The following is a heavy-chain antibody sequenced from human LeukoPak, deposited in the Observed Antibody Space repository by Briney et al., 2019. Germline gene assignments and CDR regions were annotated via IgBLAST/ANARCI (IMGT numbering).Heavy chain of an antibody. J-gene: IGHJ6*03. CDR2: INPSGGYT. Sequence: GASVKVSCRASGYTFTSYYMHWVRQAPGQGLEWMGIINPSGGYTYYAQNFQGRVTMTRDTSTSTVYMELSSLRSEDTAVYYCARERLQQQLVYGYYYYYMDVWGKGTTVTISS. CDR1: GYTFTSYY. D-gene: IGHD6-13*01. V-gene: IGHV1-46*01. CDR3: ARERLQQQLVYGYYYYYMDV.